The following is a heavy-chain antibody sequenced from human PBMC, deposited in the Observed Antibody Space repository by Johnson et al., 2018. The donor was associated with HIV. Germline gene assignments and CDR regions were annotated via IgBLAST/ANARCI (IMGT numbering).Heavy chain of an antibody. V-gene: IGHV3-74*01. D-gene: IGHD6-25*01. CDR2: INSDGSII. J-gene: IGHJ3*02. Sequence: VQLVESGGALVQPGGSLRLSCAASGFTFSSHWMHWVRQAPGKGLVWVSRINSDGSIISYADSVKGRFTISRDNAKNSLYLQRNSLRAEDTAVYYCARDQKVQPRGYLDAFDIWGQGTMVTVSS. CDR1: GFTFSSHW. CDR3: ARDQKVQPRGYLDAFDI.